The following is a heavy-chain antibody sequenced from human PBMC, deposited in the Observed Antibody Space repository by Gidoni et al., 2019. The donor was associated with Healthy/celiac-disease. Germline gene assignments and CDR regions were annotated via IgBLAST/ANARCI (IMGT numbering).Heavy chain of an antibody. D-gene: IGHD3-22*01. CDR1: GFTFSSYA. Sequence: EVQLLESGGGLVQPGGSLRLSCAASGFTFSSYAMSWVRQAPGKGLEWVSAMRGSGGRTYYADSVKGRFTISRDNSKNTLYLQMNSLRAEDTAVYYCAKYYYDSSGYYYEYYYGMDVWGQGTTVTVSS. CDR3: AKYYYDSSGYYYEYYYGMDV. V-gene: IGHV3-23*01. CDR2: MRGSGGRT. J-gene: IGHJ6*02.